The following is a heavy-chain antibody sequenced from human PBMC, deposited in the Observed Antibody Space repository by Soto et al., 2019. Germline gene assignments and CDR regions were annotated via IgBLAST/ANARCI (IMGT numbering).Heavy chain of an antibody. D-gene: IGHD6-19*01. J-gene: IGHJ5*02. Sequence: GGSLRLSCAASGFTFSSYSMNLVRQAPGKGLEWVSSISSSSIYIYYADSVKGRFTISRDNAKNSLYLQMNSLRAEDTAVYYCARDLIAVAGDSWFDPWGQGTLVTVSS. CDR1: GFTFSSYS. V-gene: IGHV3-21*01. CDR3: ARDLIAVAGDSWFDP. CDR2: ISSSSIYI.